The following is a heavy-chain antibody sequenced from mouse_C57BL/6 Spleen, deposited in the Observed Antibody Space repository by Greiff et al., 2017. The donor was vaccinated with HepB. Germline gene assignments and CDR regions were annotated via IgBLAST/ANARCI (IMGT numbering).Heavy chain of an antibody. CDR1: GYTFTSYW. D-gene: IGHD1-1*01. CDR2: IDPSDSYT. V-gene: IGHV1-59*01. J-gene: IGHJ2*01. Sequence: QVQLQQPGAELVRPGPSVKLSCKASGYTFTSYWMHWVKQRPGQGLEWIGVIDPSDSYTNYNQKFKGKATLTVDTSSSTAYMQLSSLTSEDSAVYYCARDYGSPYFDYWGQGTTLTVSS. CDR3: ARDYGSPYFDY.